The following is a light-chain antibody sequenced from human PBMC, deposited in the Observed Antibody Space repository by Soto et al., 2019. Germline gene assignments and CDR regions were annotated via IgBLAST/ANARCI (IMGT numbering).Light chain of an antibody. CDR3: QQYGSSSWT. CDR1: QSVSSSY. CDR2: GTS. J-gene: IGKJ1*01. Sequence: EIVLTQSPGTLSLSPGKRATLSCRASQSVSSSYLAWYQQKPGQAPWLLIYGTSSKATAIPDRFSGSGSGTDFILTISRLEPEDFAVYYCQQYGSSSWTFGQGTKV. V-gene: IGKV3-20*01.